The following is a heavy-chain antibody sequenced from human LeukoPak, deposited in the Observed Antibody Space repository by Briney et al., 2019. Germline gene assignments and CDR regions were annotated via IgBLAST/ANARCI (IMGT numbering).Heavy chain of an antibody. J-gene: IGHJ6*02. V-gene: IGHV3-30-3*01. Sequence: GGSLRLSCAASGFTFSSYAMHWVRQAPGKGLEWVAVISYDGSNKYYADSVKGRFTISRDNSKNTLYLQMNSLRAEDTAGYYCARDAVVVVAATDYYYYYGMDVWGQGTTVTVSS. CDR3: ARDAVVVVAATDYYYYYGMDV. D-gene: IGHD2-15*01. CDR1: GFTFSSYA. CDR2: ISYDGSNK.